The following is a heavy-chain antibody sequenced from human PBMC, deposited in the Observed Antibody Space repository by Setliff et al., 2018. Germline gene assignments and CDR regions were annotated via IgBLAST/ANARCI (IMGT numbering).Heavy chain of an antibody. Sequence: GASVKVSCKASGYTFNNYAINWVRQAPGQGLEWMGWINTDTGNPTSAQGFTGRFVFSLDTSVSTAYLQMRNLRDEDTAVYYCARSPRPSLMLNWNDETYFDYWGHGTLVTVSS. CDR1: GYTFNNYA. CDR2: INTDTGNP. CDR3: ARSPRPSLMLNWNDETYFDY. D-gene: IGHD1-20*01. J-gene: IGHJ4*01. V-gene: IGHV7-4-1*02.